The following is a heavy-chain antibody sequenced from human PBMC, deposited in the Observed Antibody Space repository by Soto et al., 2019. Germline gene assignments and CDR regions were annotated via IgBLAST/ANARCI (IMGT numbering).Heavy chain of an antibody. V-gene: IGHV5-51*01. Sequence: GESLKSSCRGSGYDFNTNWFGWVRQLPGRGLEWVGIMYPGDSDTRYNPSLQGHVTLSVDVTVSTAFLQWRSLETSDTGMYFCARLPRDCNKTSCYYADHWGQGTQVTV. J-gene: IGHJ4*02. CDR3: ARLPRDCNKTSCYYADH. CDR1: GYDFNTNW. D-gene: IGHD3-3*01. CDR2: MYPGDSDT.